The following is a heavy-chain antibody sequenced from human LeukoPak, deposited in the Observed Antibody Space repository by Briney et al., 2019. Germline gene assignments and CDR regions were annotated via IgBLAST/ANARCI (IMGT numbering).Heavy chain of an antibody. D-gene: IGHD3-3*01. Sequence: GGSLRLSCAASGFTFRNYWMSWVRQAPGKGLEWVANIRQDGSEKNYVDSVKGRFTISRDDAKTSLYLQMNSLRAEDTALYYCARLSTVDFWSPFDYWGQGTQVTVSS. CDR3: ARLSTVDFWSPFDY. CDR2: IRQDGSEK. J-gene: IGHJ4*02. V-gene: IGHV3-7*05. CDR1: GFTFRNYW.